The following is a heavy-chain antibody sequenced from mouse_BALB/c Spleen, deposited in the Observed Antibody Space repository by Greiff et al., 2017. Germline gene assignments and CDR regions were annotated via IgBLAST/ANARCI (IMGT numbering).Heavy chain of an antibody. V-gene: IGHV1S34*01. CDR2: ISCYNGAT. Sequence: LVKTGASVKISCKASGYSFTGYYMHWVKQSHGKSLEWIGYISCYNGATSYNQKFKGKATFTVDTSSSTAYMQFNSLTSEDSAVYYCARSVDYYGSSYKRVSFDYWGQGTTLTVSS. CDR1: GYSFTGYY. D-gene: IGHD1-1*01. J-gene: IGHJ2*01. CDR3: ARSVDYYGSSYKRVSFDY.